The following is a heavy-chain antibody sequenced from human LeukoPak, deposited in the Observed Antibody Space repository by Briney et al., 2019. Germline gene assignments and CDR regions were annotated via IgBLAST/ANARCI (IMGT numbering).Heavy chain of an antibody. D-gene: IGHD3-3*01. CDR1: GFTFSTYW. Sequence: PGGSLTLSCAASGFTFSTYWMHWVRQAPGKGLVWVSRIKSDGSTNYADSVKGRFTISRDNAKNTLSLQMNSLRPEDTGVYYCARAPSEIGGYYPEYFRHWGQGPRVTVSS. CDR3: ARAPSEIGGYYPEYFRH. V-gene: IGHV3-74*01. J-gene: IGHJ1*01. CDR2: IKSDGST.